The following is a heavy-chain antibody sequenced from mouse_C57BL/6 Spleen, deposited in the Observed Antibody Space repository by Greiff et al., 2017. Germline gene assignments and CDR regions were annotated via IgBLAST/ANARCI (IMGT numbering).Heavy chain of an antibody. J-gene: IGHJ3*01. Sequence: QVQLQQPGAELVKPGASVKMSCKASGYTFTSYWITWVKQRPGQGLEWIGDIYPGSGSPNYNEKFKSKATLTVDTSSSTAYMQLSSLTSEDSAVYYCARGYGYDPAWFAYWGQGTLVTVSA. V-gene: IGHV1-55*01. CDR2: IYPGSGSP. CDR1: GYTFTSYW. CDR3: ARGYGYDPAWFAY. D-gene: IGHD2-2*01.